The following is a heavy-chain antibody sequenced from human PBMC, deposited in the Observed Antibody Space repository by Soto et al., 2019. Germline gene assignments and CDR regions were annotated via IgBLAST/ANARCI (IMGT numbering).Heavy chain of an antibody. CDR2: IIPIFGTA. V-gene: IGHV1-69*14. D-gene: IGHD2-21*02. J-gene: IGHJ4*02. CDR1: GGTFSSYA. CDR3: ARRTANTLYYFDY. Sequence: QVQLVQSGAEVKKPGSSVKVSCKASGGTFSSYAISWVRQAPGQGLEWMGGIIPIFGTANYAQKFQGRVTXTXDXXTSTVEMELRSLRSEDTAVHYCARRTANTLYYFDYWGQGPLVTVSS.